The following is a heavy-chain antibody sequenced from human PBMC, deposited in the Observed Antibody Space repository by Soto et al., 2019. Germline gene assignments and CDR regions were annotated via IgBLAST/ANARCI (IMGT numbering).Heavy chain of an antibody. V-gene: IGHV4-39*01. CDR1: GDSIGKSKYY. D-gene: IGHD1-1*01. J-gene: IGHJ2*01. CDR3: AKHPYNPLVTPCWYFDL. CDR2: VFYNGNT. Sequence: QLQLQESSPGRVKSSETLSLSCTVSGDSIGKSKYYWGWVRQAPGKCLEWIGRVFYNGNTYANPSLTSRVFMSVETSKNQFSLRLTSVTATDSGVYCCAKHPYNPLVTPCWYFDLWGRGTLVTVSS.